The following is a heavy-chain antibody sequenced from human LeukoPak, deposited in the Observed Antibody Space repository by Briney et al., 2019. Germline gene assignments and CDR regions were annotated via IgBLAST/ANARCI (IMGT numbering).Heavy chain of an antibody. CDR2: INPNSGGT. CDR3: ARAYYYGSGSYSFSWFDP. Sequence: GASVKVSCKASGYTFTGYYMHWVRQAPGQGLEWMGWINPNSGGTNYAQKFQGRVTMTRDTSISTAYMELRSLRSDDTAVYYCARAYYYGSGSYSFSWFDPWGQGTLVTVSS. V-gene: IGHV1-2*02. D-gene: IGHD3-10*01. CDR1: GYTFTGYY. J-gene: IGHJ5*02.